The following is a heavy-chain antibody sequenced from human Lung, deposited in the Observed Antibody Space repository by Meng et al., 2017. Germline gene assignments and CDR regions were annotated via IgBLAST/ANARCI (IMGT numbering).Heavy chain of an antibody. CDR2: ISSDSRYI. Sequence: EVQLVESGGGLVTPGGSLRVSCAASGLTFSNYSMTGVRQAPGKELEWVSSISSDSRYIFYADSVKGRFTISRDNGKKLLYLQMNSLSPEDTAVFYCARFETVGVATGDFWGQGTLVTVSS. D-gene: IGHD2-15*01. J-gene: IGHJ4*02. CDR3: ARFETVGVATGDF. CDR1: GLTFSNYS. V-gene: IGHV3-21*01.